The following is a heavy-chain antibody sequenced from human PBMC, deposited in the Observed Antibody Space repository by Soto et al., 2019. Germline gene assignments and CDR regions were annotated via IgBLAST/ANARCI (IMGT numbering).Heavy chain of an antibody. Sequence: SSETLSLTCTVSGGSFSSYYRSWIRQPPGKGLEWIGYIYYSGSINYNPSLKSRVTISVDTSKNQFSLKVSSVTAADTAVYYCARVGLVTMVRGVNPWGQGTLVTVS. CDR1: GGSFSSYY. D-gene: IGHD3-10*01. J-gene: IGHJ5*02. CDR2: IYYSGSI. CDR3: ARVGLVTMVRGVNP. V-gene: IGHV4-59*12.